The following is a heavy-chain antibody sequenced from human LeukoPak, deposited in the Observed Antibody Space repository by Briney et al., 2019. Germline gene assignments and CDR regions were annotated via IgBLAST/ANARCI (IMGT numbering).Heavy chain of an antibody. V-gene: IGHV4-34*01. D-gene: IGHD2-2*02. J-gene: IGHJ4*02. CDR2: INHSGST. Sequence: SETLSLTCAVYGGSFSGYYWSWIRQPPGKGLEWIGEINHSGSTNYNPSLKSRVTISVDTSKNQFSLKLSSVTAADTAVYYCARGLRVVPAAITYWGQGTLVTVSS. CDR3: ARGLRVVPAAITY. CDR1: GGSFSGYY.